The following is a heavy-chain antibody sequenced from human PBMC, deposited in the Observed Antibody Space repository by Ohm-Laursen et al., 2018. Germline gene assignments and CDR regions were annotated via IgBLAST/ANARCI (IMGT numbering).Heavy chain of an antibody. D-gene: IGHD3-16*02. CDR2: ISAGGFNT. Sequence: GSLRLSCTASGFTFSNYAMNWVRQAPGTGLEWVSSISAGGFNTNYADSVKGRFTISRDNAKNSLYLQMNSLRAEDTAVYYCARDPPYDYVWGSYRYTGYWGQGTLVTVSS. J-gene: IGHJ4*02. V-gene: IGHV3-21*01. CDR3: ARDPPYDYVWGSYRYTGY. CDR1: GFTFSNYA.